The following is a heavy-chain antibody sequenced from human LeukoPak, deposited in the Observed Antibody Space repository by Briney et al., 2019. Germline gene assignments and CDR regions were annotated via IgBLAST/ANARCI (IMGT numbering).Heavy chain of an antibody. CDR2: INHSGST. CDR1: GGSFSGYY. V-gene: IGHV4-34*01. Sequence: SETLSLTCAVYGGSFSGYYWSWIRQPPGKGLEWIGEINHSGSTNYNPSLKSRVTISVDTSKNQFSLKLSSVTAADTAVYYCARHYKRGVITMVRGVMDVGYFDYWGQGTLVTVSS. J-gene: IGHJ4*02. D-gene: IGHD3-10*01. CDR3: ARHYKRGVITMVRGVMDVGYFDY.